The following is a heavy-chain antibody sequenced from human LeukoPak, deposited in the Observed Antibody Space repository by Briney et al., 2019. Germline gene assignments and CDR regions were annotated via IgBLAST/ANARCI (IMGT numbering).Heavy chain of an antibody. Sequence: GASVKVSCKASGYTFTDYYAHWVRQAPGQGLEWMGRINAKSGDTNAAQRFQGRVTMTRVTSITTAYLELSRLRSDDTAVYYCARDELYNGYYSVKYHYNGMDVWGQGTTVTVSS. J-gene: IGHJ6*02. CDR2: INAKSGDT. CDR3: ARDELYNGYYSVKYHYNGMDV. V-gene: IGHV1-2*06. CDR1: GYTFTDYY. D-gene: IGHD3-3*01.